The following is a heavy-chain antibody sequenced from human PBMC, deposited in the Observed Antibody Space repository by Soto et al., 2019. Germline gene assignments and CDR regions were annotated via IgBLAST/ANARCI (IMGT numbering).Heavy chain of an antibody. CDR2: IYYRGST. D-gene: IGHD4-4*01. V-gene: IGHV4-30-4*01. J-gene: IGHJ3*02. CDR3: ARVQLFAFDI. Sequence: SETLSLTCTVSGGSISSSDYYWSWFRQPPGKGLDWIGYIYYRGSTYYNPSLKSRVTISLDTSKNQFSLKMSSVTAADTAVYYCARVQLFAFDIWGQGTMVTVSS. CDR1: GGSISSSDYY.